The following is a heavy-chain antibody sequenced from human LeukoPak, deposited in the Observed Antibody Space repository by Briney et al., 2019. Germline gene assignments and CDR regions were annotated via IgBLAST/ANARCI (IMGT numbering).Heavy chain of an antibody. D-gene: IGHD1-26*01. CDR3: AREGSYSQYFDY. CDR2: ISSGGDYI. V-gene: IGHV3-21*01. CDR1: GFTFSTYT. Sequence: PGGSLRLSCAASGFTFSTYTMNWVRQAPGKGLEWVSSISSGGDYIFYADSVKGRFTISRDNAKNSLYLQVNSLRAEDTALYYCAREGSYSQYFDYWGQGTLVTVSS. J-gene: IGHJ4*02.